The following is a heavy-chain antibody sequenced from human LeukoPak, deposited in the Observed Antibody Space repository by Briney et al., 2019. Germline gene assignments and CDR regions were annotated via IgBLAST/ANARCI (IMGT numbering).Heavy chain of an antibody. J-gene: IGHJ4*02. CDR1: GFTFSSYA. CDR2: ISYDGSNK. V-gene: IGHV3-30*04. CDR3: ARDGEPHHAKEQNPTKIDY. D-gene: IGHD1-26*01. Sequence: GGSLRLSCAASGFTFSSYAMHWVRQAPGKGLEWVAVISYDGSNKYYADSVKGRFTISRDNSKNTLYLQMNSLRAEDTAVYYCARDGEPHHAKEQNPTKIDYWGQGTLVTVSS.